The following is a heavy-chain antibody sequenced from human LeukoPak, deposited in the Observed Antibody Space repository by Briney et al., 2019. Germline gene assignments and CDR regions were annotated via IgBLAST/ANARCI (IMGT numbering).Heavy chain of an antibody. D-gene: IGHD3-10*01. V-gene: IGHV2-5*02. Sequence: ESGPTLVKPTQTLTLTCTFSGFSLTTSGAGVGWIRQPPGKALEWLALIYWDDDKRYSPSLESRLTIAKDTSKNQVVLTLTNMDPVDTATYFCALSRYYGSGNFYVDYWGQGTLVTVSS. CDR1: GFSLTTSGAG. J-gene: IGHJ4*02. CDR2: IYWDDDK. CDR3: ALSRYYGSGNFYVDY.